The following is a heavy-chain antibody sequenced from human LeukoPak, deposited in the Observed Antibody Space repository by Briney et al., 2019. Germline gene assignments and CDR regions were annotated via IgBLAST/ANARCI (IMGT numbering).Heavy chain of an antibody. CDR2: ISGSGGST. CDR1: GFTFSSYA. J-gene: IGHJ3*02. CDR3: AKAPRDYGDYLAAFDI. Sequence: GGSLRLSCAASGFTFSSYAMSWVRQAPGKGLEWVSAISGSGGSTYYADSVKGRFTISRDNSKNTLYLQMNSLRAEDTAVYYCAKAPRDYGDYLAAFDIWGQGTMVTVSS. D-gene: IGHD4-17*01. V-gene: IGHV3-23*01.